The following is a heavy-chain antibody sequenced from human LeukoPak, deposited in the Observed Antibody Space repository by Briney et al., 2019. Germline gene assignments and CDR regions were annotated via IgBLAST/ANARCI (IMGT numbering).Heavy chain of an antibody. J-gene: IGHJ5*02. Sequence: GGSLRLSCEASGFTFSSYWMSSVRQAPGKGLEWVANIKQDGSEKYYVDSVKGRFTISRDNAKNSLYLQMNSLRAEDTAVYYCARDRVAGATQNWFDPWGQGTLVTVSS. V-gene: IGHV3-7*01. CDR2: IKQDGSEK. CDR3: ARDRVAGATQNWFDP. CDR1: GFTFSSYW. D-gene: IGHD1-26*01.